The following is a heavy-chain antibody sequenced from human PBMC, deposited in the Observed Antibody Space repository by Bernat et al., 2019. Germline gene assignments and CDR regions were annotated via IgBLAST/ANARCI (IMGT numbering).Heavy chain of an antibody. Sequence: QVQLVESGGDLVKPGGSLRLSCAASGFTFSDYYMNWIRQAPGKGLEWVSYISSSSTHTNYADSVKGRFTISRDNAKNSLYLQMSSLTAEDTAEYYCARAIQSWYFGYWGQGTLVTVSS. V-gene: IGHV3-11*05. CDR1: GFTFSDYY. CDR2: ISSSSTHT. J-gene: IGHJ4*01. D-gene: IGHD1-20*01. CDR3: ARAIQSWYFGY.